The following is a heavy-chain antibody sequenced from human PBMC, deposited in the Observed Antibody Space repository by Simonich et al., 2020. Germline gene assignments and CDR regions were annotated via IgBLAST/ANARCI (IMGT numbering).Heavy chain of an antibody. D-gene: IGHD2-21*01. J-gene: IGHJ3*02. V-gene: IGHV1-2*02. CDR1: GYTFTGYV. Sequence: QVQLVQSGAEVKKPGASVKVSCKASGYTFTGYVMHWVRQAPGQGLEGRGWINPNSGGTNNAQKFQGRVTMTRDTSISTAYMELSRLRSDDTAVYYCARNGLVGILKAFDIWGQGTMVTVSS. CDR3: ARNGLVGILKAFDI. CDR2: INPNSGGT.